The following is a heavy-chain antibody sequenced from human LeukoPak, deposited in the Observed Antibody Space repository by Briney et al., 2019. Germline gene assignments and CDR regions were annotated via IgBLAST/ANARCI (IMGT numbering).Heavy chain of an antibody. D-gene: IGHD3-22*01. CDR1: GFTFSSYG. V-gene: IGHV3-33*01. J-gene: IGHJ4*02. Sequence: GGSLRLSCAASGFTFSSYGMHWVRHAPGKGLEWVAVIWYDGSNKYYADSVKGRFTISRDNSKNTLYLQMNSLRAEDTAVYYCARDDYYDSSGYYDYWGQGTLVTVSS. CDR3: ARDDYYDSSGYYDY. CDR2: IWYDGSNK.